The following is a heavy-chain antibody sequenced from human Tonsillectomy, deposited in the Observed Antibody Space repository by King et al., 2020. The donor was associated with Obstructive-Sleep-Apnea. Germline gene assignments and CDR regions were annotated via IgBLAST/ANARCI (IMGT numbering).Heavy chain of an antibody. CDR2: IYPGDSDT. Sequence: GQLVQSGAEVKKPGESLKISCKGSGYSFTSYWIGWVRQMPGKGLEWMGIIYPGDSDTRYSPSFQGQVTISADKSISTAYLQWSSLKASDTAMYYCARLGYCSSTSCLRITGWTKPGEDSYYYYGMDVWGQGTTVTVSS. CDR3: ARLGYCSSTSCLRITGWTKPGEDSYYYYGMDV. CDR1: GYSFTSYW. V-gene: IGHV5-51*01. D-gene: IGHD2-2*01. J-gene: IGHJ6*02.